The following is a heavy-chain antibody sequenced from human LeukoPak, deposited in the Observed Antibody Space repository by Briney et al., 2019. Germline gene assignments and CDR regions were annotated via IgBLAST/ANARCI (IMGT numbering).Heavy chain of an antibody. V-gene: IGHV3-11*04. Sequence: GGSLRLSCAASGFTFSDYYMSWIRQAPGKGLEWVSYISSSGSTIYYADSVKGRFTISRDNAKNSLYLQMNSLRAEDTAVYYCARVLRAISSSWYGEYYYMDVWGKGTTVTVSS. J-gene: IGHJ6*03. CDR1: GFTFSDYY. CDR3: ARVLRAISSSWYGEYYYMDV. D-gene: IGHD6-13*01. CDR2: ISSSGSTI.